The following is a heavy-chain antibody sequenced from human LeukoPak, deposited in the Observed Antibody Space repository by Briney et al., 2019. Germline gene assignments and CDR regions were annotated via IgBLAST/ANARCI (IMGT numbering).Heavy chain of an antibody. CDR2: INHSGST. Sequence: SETLSLTCAVYGGSFSGYYWSWIRQPPGKGLEWFGEINHSGSTNYNPSLKSRVTISVDTSKNQFSLKLSSVTAADTAVYYCARGSRITMVRGVIIRATTHYYYMDVWGKGTTVTVSS. CDR3: ARGSRITMVRGVIIRATTHYYYMDV. V-gene: IGHV4-34*01. CDR1: GGSFSGYY. D-gene: IGHD3-10*01. J-gene: IGHJ6*03.